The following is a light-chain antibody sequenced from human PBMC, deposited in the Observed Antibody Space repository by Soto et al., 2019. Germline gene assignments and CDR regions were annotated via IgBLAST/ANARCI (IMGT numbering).Light chain of an antibody. CDR2: WAS. CDR1: QSVLYSSNNKNY. V-gene: IGKV4-1*01. J-gene: IGKJ4*01. CDR3: QQYYTTLALT. Sequence: IVMTQSPDSLAVSLGERATINCKSSQSVLYSSNNKNYLAWYQQKPGQPPKLLISWASTRESGVPDRFSASGSGTDFTLTISSLQAEDVAVYYCQQYYTTLALTFGGGTKVEV.